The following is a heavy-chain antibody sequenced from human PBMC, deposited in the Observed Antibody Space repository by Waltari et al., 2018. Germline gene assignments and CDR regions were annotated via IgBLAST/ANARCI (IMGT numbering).Heavy chain of an antibody. CDR1: GFTFSSYS. Sequence: EVQLVESGGGLVKPGGSLRLSCAASGFTFSSYSMNWVRQAPGKGVEWIASNSSTGTYTPYADSVKVRFTISRDNAKNSLYLQMNSLRADDTGVYWCATGGWGFYLDNWGQGTLVTFSS. V-gene: IGHV3-21*01. CDR3: ATGGWGFYLDN. D-gene: IGHD7-27*01. J-gene: IGHJ4*02. CDR2: NSSTGTYT.